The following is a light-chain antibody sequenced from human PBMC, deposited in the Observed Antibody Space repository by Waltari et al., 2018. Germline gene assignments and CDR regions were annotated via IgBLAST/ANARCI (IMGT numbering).Light chain of an antibody. Sequence: DIVMTQSPLSLPVPPGESASLSCRSSESLLNSNGYNFLDWYLQKPGQSPQLLIYLGSNRASGVPDRFSGSGSGTDFTLKISRVEAEDVAVYYCMQTLQTPYTFGQGTKLEIK. CDR3: MQTLQTPYT. CDR2: LGS. CDR1: ESLLNSNGYNF. J-gene: IGKJ2*01. V-gene: IGKV2-28*01.